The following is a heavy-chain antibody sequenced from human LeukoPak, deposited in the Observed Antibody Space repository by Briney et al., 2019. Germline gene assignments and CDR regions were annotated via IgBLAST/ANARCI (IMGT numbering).Heavy chain of an antibody. CDR3: ARADSSSLPTDY. CDR1: GGSISTYY. D-gene: IGHD6-13*01. J-gene: IGHJ4*02. CDR2: IYYSGST. V-gene: IGHV4-59*01. Sequence: SETLSLTCTVSGGSISTYYWNWIRQPPGKELERIGYIYYSGSTNYNPSLKSRVTISVDTSKNQFSLKLSSVTAADTAVYYCARADSSSLPTDYWGQGTLVTVSS.